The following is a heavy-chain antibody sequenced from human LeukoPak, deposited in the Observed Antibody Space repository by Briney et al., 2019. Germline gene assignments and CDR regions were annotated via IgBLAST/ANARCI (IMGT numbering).Heavy chain of an antibody. D-gene: IGHD6-19*01. Sequence: SETLSLTCTVSGGSISSYYWSWIRQPPGKGLEWIGYIYYNGRVNYNPSLKSRVTISVDTSKNQFSLKLSSVTAADTAVYYCARDSAVSGYYYYGMDVWGQGTTVTVSS. V-gene: IGHV4-59*01. CDR3: ARDSAVSGYYYYGMDV. CDR2: IYYNGRV. CDR1: GGSISSYY. J-gene: IGHJ6*02.